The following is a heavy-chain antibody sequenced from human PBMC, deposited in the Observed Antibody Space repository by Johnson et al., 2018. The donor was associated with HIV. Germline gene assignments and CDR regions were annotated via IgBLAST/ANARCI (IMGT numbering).Heavy chain of an antibody. CDR2: IGTAGDT. V-gene: IGHV3-13*01. CDR1: GFTFSSYA. Sequence: VQLVESGGGVVQPGRSLRLSCAASGFTFSSYAMHWVRQATGKGLEWVSAIGTAGDTSYPGSVKGRFTISRDNSKNTLYLQMSSLRTEDAGVYYCTTEGDAFDIWGQGTMVTVSS. CDR3: TTEGDAFDI. J-gene: IGHJ3*02.